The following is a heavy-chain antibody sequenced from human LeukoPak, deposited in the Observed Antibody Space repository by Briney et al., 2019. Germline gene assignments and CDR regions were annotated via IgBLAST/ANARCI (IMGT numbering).Heavy chain of an antibody. CDR1: GFTVSNHF. Sequence: GGSLRLSCAASGFTVSNHFMSWVRQAPGKGLEWVSIIYSGGSTYYADSVKGRFTISRDNSKNTLYLQMNSLRAEDTAVYYCARHRSEAAFDFWGQGTLVTVSS. CDR2: IYSGGST. CDR3: ARHRSEAAFDF. V-gene: IGHV3-53*01. J-gene: IGHJ4*02. D-gene: IGHD3-10*01.